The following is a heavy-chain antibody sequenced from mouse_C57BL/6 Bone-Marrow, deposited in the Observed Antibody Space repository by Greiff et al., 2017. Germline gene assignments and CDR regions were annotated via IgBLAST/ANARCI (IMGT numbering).Heavy chain of an antibody. D-gene: IGHD1-1*01. CDR2: INPNNGGT. J-gene: IGHJ2*01. CDR1: GYTFTDYN. Sequence: VQLQQSGPELVKPGASVKMSCKASGYTFTDYNMHWVKQSHGKSLEWIGYINPNNGGTSYNQKFKGKATLTVNKSYSTAYMELRSLTSEDSAVYYCAGTYYGPYYFDYWGQGTTLTVSS. CDR3: AGTYYGPYYFDY. V-gene: IGHV1-22*01.